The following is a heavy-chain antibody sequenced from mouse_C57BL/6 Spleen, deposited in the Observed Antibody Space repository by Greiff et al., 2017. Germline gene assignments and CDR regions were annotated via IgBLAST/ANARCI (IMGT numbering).Heavy chain of an antibody. D-gene: IGHD1-1*01. CDR1: GFTFSDYY. J-gene: IGHJ3*01. V-gene: IGHV5-16*01. CDR3: ARAFYYGSSYGFAY. Sequence: EVQLVESEGGLVQPGRSMKLSCTASGFTFSDYYMAWVRQVPEKGLEWVANINYDGSSTYYLDSLKSRFIISRDNAKNILYLQMSSLKSEDTATYYCARAFYYGSSYGFAYWGQGTLVTVSA. CDR2: INYDGSST.